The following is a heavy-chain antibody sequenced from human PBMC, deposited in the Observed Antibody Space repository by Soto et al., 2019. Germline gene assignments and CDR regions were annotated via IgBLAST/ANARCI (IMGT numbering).Heavy chain of an antibody. CDR1: GGTFSSYA. J-gene: IGHJ6*02. D-gene: IGHD3-3*01. CDR2: IIPIFGTA. V-gene: IGHV1-69*06. CDR3: ARALLRFDVTGIYYYYGMDV. Sequence: QVQLVQSGAEVKKPGSSVKVSCKASGGTFSSYAISWVRQAPGQGLEWMGVIIPIFGTANYAQKFQGRVTIPTDKSTSTAYMEMSSLRNEDKAVYYCARALLRFDVTGIYYYYGMDVWGQGTTVTVSS.